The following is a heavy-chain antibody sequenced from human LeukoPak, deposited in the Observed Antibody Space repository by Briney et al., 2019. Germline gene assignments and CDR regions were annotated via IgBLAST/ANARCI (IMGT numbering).Heavy chain of an antibody. CDR3: ARGGRYDFWSGYYTHYYYMDV. Sequence: GASVKVSCKASGYTFISYDINWVRQATGQGLEWMGWMNPNSGNTGYAQKFQGRVTMTRNTSISTAYMELSSLRSEDTAVYYCARGGRYDFWSGYYTHYYYMDVWGKGTTVTVSS. J-gene: IGHJ6*03. D-gene: IGHD3-3*01. CDR1: GYTFISYD. V-gene: IGHV1-8*01. CDR2: MNPNSGNT.